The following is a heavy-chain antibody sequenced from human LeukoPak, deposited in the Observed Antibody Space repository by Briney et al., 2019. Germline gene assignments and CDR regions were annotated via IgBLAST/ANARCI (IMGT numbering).Heavy chain of an antibody. J-gene: IGHJ2*01. Sequence: ETGGSLRLSCAASGFTFSSYAMHWVRQAPGKGLEWVSGISWNSGTIGYADSVKGRFIISRDNAKNSLYLQMNSLRPEDTALYYCAKAGLQRYLDLWGRGTLVTVSS. CDR2: ISWNSGTI. CDR3: AKAGLQRYLDL. CDR1: GFTFSSYA. D-gene: IGHD4-11*01. V-gene: IGHV3-9*01.